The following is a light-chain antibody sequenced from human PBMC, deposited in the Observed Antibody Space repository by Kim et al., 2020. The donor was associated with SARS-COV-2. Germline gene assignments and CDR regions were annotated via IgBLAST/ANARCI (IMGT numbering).Light chain of an antibody. Sequence: SSELTQAPAVSVALGQTVRITCQGDSLRSYYASWYQQQPGQAPVLVFYGKNNRPSGIPDRFSGSYSGNTASLTITAAQAEDEADYYCNSRESSANHWMFGGGTKLTVL. CDR3: NSRESSANHWM. CDR1: SLRSYY. V-gene: IGLV3-19*01. CDR2: GKN. J-gene: IGLJ3*02.